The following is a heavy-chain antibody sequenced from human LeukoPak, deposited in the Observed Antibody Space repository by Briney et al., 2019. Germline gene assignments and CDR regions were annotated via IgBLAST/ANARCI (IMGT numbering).Heavy chain of an antibody. D-gene: IGHD3-16*01. CDR3: VKEGSKTFGIYTADY. J-gene: IGHJ4*02. CDR2: IPASGPKT. Sequence: GGSLRHSCAASGFTFSSSAMGWVRRAPQKGLEWVSAIPASGPKTYYTGSVRGRFTISRDNSRNTVYLQVQSLRAEDTAVYYCVKEGSKTFGIYTADYWGQGTLVTVSS. CDR1: GFTFSSSA. V-gene: IGHV3-23*01.